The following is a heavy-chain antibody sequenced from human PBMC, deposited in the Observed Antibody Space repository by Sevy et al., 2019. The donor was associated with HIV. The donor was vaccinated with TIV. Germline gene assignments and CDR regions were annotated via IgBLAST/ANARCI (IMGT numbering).Heavy chain of an antibody. D-gene: IGHD3-16*01. Sequence: SETLSLTCTVSGDSVNSGNYYWSWIRQPPGKGLEWIGYHFYSGSTTYNPSLKSRVTISVDRSKNQFSLKLSSVTAADTAVYYCAGAAPAYYYAMGVWGQGTTVTVSS. CDR2: HFYSGST. V-gene: IGHV4-61*01. J-gene: IGHJ6*02. CDR1: GDSVNSGNYY. CDR3: AGAAPAYYYAMGV.